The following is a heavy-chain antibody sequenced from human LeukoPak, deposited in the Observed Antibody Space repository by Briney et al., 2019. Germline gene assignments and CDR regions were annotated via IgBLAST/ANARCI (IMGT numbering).Heavy chain of an antibody. CDR2: IYYSGNI. J-gene: IGHJ4*02. CDR1: GGSISPYS. V-gene: IGHV4-59*01. D-gene: IGHD3-22*01. CDR3: ARYDSNTYTFDY. Sequence: SETLSLTCTVSGGSISPYSWGWIRQSPGEGLEWIGYIYYSGNINHNPSLKSRVTISIDTSKKQFSLKLSSVTAADTAVYYCARYDSNTYTFDYWGQGTLVTVSS.